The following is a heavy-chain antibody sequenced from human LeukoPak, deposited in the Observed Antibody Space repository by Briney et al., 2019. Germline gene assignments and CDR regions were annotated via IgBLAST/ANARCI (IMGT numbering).Heavy chain of an antibody. CDR2: IYPGDSDT. CDR3: ARRRYCSGGSCYSDWFDP. Sequence: GESLKISCKGSGYSFTSYWIGWVRQMPGNGLEWMGIIYPGDSDTRYSPSFQGQVTISADKSISTAYLQWSSLKASDTAMYYCARRRYCSGGSCYSDWFDPWGQGTLVTVSS. D-gene: IGHD2-15*01. V-gene: IGHV5-51*01. CDR1: GYSFTSYW. J-gene: IGHJ5*02.